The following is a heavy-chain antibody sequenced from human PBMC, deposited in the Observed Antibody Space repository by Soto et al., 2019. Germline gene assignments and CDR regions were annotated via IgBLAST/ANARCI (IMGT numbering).Heavy chain of an antibody. CDR1: GASISNGDYY. CDR3: ARGRGASTVTTANDWFDP. CDR2: IYTSGST. D-gene: IGHD4-17*01. Sequence: SETLSLTCAVSGASISNGDYYWSWIRQPAGKGLEWIGRIYTSGSTNYNPSLKSRVTMSVDTSKNQFSLKLSSVTAADTAVYYCARGRGASTVTTANDWFDPWGQGTLVTVSS. J-gene: IGHJ5*02. V-gene: IGHV4-61*02.